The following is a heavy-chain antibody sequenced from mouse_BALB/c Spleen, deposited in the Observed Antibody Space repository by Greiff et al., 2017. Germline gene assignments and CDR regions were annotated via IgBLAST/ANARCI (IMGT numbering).Heavy chain of an antibody. CDR1: GYTFTSYT. J-gene: IGHJ2*01. CDR3: ASYGNYPYYFDY. V-gene: IGHV1-4*02. CDR2: INPSSGYT. Sequence: QVQLQQSAAELARPGASVKMSCKASGYTFTSYTMHWVKQRPGQGLEWIGYINPSSGYTEYNQKFKDKTTLTADKSSSTAYMQLSSLTSEDSAVYYCASYGNYPYYFDYWGQGTTLTVSS. D-gene: IGHD2-1*01.